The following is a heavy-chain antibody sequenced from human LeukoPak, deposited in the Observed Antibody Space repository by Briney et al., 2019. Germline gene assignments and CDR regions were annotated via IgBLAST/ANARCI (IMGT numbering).Heavy chain of an antibody. CDR3: ARRGGSTLHFDY. CDR2: ISSSSSYI. Sequence: GGSLRLSCAASGFTFSSYSMNWVRRAPGKGLEWVSSISSSSSYIYYADSVKGRFTISRDNAKNSLYLQMNSLRAEDTAVYYCARRGGSTLHFDYWGQGTLVTVSS. D-gene: IGHD5/OR15-5a*01. V-gene: IGHV3-21*01. CDR1: GFTFSSYS. J-gene: IGHJ4*02.